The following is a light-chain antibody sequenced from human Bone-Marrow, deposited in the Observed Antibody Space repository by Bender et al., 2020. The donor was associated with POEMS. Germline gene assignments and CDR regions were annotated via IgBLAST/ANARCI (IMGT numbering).Light chain of an antibody. CDR1: SSDIGGYNY. CDR3: CSYAGNNRGV. V-gene: IGLV2-8*01. CDR2: EVN. J-gene: IGLJ3*02. Sequence: QSALPQPPSASGSPGQSVTISCTGSSSDIGGYNYVSWYQQHPGKPPKLILYEVNKRPSGVPDRFSGSKSGNTASLTVSGLQAEDEATYFCCSYAGNNRGVFGAGTKLTVL.